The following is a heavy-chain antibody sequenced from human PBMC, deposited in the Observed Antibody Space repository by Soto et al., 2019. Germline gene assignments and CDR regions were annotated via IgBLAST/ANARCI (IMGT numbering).Heavy chain of an antibody. V-gene: IGHV1-69*02. D-gene: IGHD3-10*01. J-gene: IGHJ4*02. CDR3: AASYGSGYRAFDY. CDR2: VNPIVSMS. Sequence: QVQLVQSGAEVRKPGSSVKVSCKASGDTFSFYTINWVRQAPGLGLEWMGRVNPIVSMSNYAQKFQGRVTITADKSTNTAYMQLSSLRSEGTASDYCAASYGSGYRAFDYWGQGALVTVSS. CDR1: GDTFSFYT.